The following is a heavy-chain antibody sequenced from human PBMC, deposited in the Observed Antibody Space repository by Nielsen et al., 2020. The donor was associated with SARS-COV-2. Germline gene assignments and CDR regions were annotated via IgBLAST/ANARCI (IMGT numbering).Heavy chain of an antibody. CDR3: ARDRTSSSWASYDY. CDR2: INPNSGGT. D-gene: IGHD6-13*01. V-gene: IGHV1-2*04. J-gene: IGHJ4*02. CDR1: GYTFTGYY. Sequence: ASVKVSCKASGYTFTGYYMHWVRQAPGQGLEWMGWINPNSGGTNYAQKFQGWVTMTRETSISTAYMELSRLRSDDTAVYYCARDRTSSSWASYDYWGQGTLVTVSS.